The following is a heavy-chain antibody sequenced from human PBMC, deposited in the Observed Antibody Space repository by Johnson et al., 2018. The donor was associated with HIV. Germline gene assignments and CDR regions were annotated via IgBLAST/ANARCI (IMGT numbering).Heavy chain of an antibody. CDR1: GFTFSSYA. CDR2: ISYDGSNK. J-gene: IGHJ3*02. Sequence: QVLLVESGGGVVQPWRSLRLSCAASGFTFSSYAMHWVRQAPGKGLEWVAVISYDGSNKYYADSVKGRFTISRDNSKNTLYLQMNSLRAEDTAVYYCAKDLGDAVGTTHDAFDIWGQGTTVTVSS. D-gene: IGHD1-26*01. V-gene: IGHV3-30*14. CDR3: AKDLGDAVGTTHDAFDI.